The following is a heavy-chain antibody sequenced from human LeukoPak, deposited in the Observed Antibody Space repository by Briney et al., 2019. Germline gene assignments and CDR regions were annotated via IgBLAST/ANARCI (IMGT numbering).Heavy chain of an antibody. CDR2: INPSGGST. J-gene: IGHJ3*02. CDR3: ARDRPPPAAPRAFDI. CDR1: GYTFTSYY. Sequence: ASVKVSCKASGYTFTSYYMHWVRQAPGQGLEWMGIINPSGGSTSYAQKFQGRVTMTRDTSTSTVYMELSSLRSEDMAVYYCARDRPPPAAPRAFDIWGQGTMVTVSS. V-gene: IGHV1-46*01. D-gene: IGHD6-13*01.